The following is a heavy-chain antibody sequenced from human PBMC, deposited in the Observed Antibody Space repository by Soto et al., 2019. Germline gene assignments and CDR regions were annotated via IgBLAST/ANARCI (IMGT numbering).Heavy chain of an antibody. D-gene: IGHD1-20*01. V-gene: IGHV4-4*02. CDR2: IYHSGST. Sequence: PSETLSLTCAVSGGSISSSNWWSWVRQPPGKGLEWIGEIYHSGSTNYNPSLKSRVTISLHTSKNQFSLKLTSVTAVDSAVYFCARGYNKWLSPFDYWGQGTLVTVSS. J-gene: IGHJ4*02. CDR1: GGSISSSNW. CDR3: ARGYNKWLSPFDY.